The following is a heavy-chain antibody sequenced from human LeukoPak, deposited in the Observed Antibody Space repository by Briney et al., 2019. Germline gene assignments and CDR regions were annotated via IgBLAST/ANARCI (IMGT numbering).Heavy chain of an antibody. CDR2: IYYSGST. D-gene: IGHD3-10*01. CDR3: ARQGSHPTRFDP. Sequence: SETLSLTCTVSGGSISSSSYYWGWIRQPPGKGLEWIGSIYYSGSTYYNPSLKSRVTISVDTSKNQFSLKLSSVTAADTAVYYCARQGSHPTRFDPWGQGTLVTVSS. V-gene: IGHV4-39*01. J-gene: IGHJ5*02. CDR1: GGSISSSSYY.